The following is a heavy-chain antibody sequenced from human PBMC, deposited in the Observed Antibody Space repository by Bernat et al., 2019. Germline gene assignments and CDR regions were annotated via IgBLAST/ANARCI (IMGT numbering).Heavy chain of an antibody. CDR1: GFTFSSYG. Sequence: QVQLVESGGGVVQPGTSLRLSCAASGFTFSSYGMHWVRQAPGKGLECVALISYDGRDKYYVDSVKGRFTISRDNSKNTLYLQMNSLRDEDTAVYHCVKTEGWLVSRPPFDYWGQGTLVTVSS. D-gene: IGHD6-19*01. CDR3: VKTEGWLVSRPPFDY. J-gene: IGHJ4*02. CDR2: ISYDGRDK. V-gene: IGHV3-30*18.